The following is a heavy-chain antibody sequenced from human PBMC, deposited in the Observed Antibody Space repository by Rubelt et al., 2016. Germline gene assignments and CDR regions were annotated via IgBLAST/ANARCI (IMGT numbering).Heavy chain of an antibody. V-gene: IGHV3-64D*09. CDR2: ISSNGGNT. J-gene: IGHJ4*02. D-gene: IGHD3-10*01. CDR3: AKRGNGFGSGYFDY. Sequence: VSAISSNGGNTYYTDSVKGSFTISRDNAKNTLYLQMSSLRTEDTAVYYCAKRGNGFGSGYFDYWGQGTLVTVSS.